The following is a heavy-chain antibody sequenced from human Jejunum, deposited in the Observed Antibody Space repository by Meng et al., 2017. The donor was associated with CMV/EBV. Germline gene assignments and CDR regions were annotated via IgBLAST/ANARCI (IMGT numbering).Heavy chain of an antibody. D-gene: IGHD2-15*01. V-gene: IGHV3-23*01. CDR1: GFTFSSYA. J-gene: IGHJ4*02. CDR2: LSGSDGST. Sequence: GFTFSSYAMSWVRQAPGKGLEWVSTLSGSDGSTYYADSVKGRFTISRDNPRNTLYLQLNSLRADDTAVYYCARASSSSLGSGIDSWGQGALVTVSS. CDR3: ARASSSSLGSGIDS.